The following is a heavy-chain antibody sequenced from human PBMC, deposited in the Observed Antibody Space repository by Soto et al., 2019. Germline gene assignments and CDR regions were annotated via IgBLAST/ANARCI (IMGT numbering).Heavy chain of an antibody. D-gene: IGHD3-22*01. V-gene: IGHV3-23*01. CDR2: ISGSGGST. J-gene: IGHJ3*02. CDR3: AKVRNYYDSSGYFSRIRPDAFDI. CDR1: GFTFSSYA. Sequence: VSLRLSCAASGFTFSSYAMSWVRQAPGKGLEWVSAISGSGGSTYYADSVKGRFTISRDNSKNTLYLQMNSLRAEDTAVYYCAKVRNYYDSSGYFSRIRPDAFDIWGQGTMVTVS.